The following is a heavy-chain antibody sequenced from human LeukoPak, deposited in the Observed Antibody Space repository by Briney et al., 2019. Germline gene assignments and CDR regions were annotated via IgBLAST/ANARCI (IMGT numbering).Heavy chain of an antibody. Sequence: QPGGSLRLSCAASGFTYSSYEMNWVRQAPGKGLEWVSYISSSGTTIYYADSVKGRFTISRDNAKNSLYLQMNSLRAEDTAVYYCARPDGDYYYGSGSYFHYWGQGTLVTVSS. CDR3: ARPDGDYYYGSGSYFHY. J-gene: IGHJ4*02. CDR2: ISSSGTTI. V-gene: IGHV3-48*03. D-gene: IGHD3-10*01. CDR1: GFTYSSYE.